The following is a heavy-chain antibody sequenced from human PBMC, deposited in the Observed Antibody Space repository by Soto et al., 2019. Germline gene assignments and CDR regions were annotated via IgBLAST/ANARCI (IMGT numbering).Heavy chain of an antibody. CDR1: GFTFSTYA. CDR3: AKGSGVGGFPPPNWFDP. Sequence: EVQLLESGGGLVQPGGSLRLSCAASGFTFSTYAMSWVRQAPGKGLEWVSTISGSGTSTYNADSVKGRFTISRDNSRNTLYLQRSSLRAEATAVYYCAKGSGVGGFPPPNWFDPWGRGTLVTVSS. V-gene: IGHV3-23*01. CDR2: ISGSGTST. J-gene: IGHJ5*02. D-gene: IGHD3-16*01.